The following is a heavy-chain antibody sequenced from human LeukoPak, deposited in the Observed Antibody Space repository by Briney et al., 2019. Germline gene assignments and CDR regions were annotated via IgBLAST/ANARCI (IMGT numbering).Heavy chain of an antibody. J-gene: IGHJ4*02. CDR1: GYSFTSYW. V-gene: IGHV5-51*01. CDR3: PRLPATVGYSNCWYGDLDY. D-gene: IGHD6-13*01. Sequence: GESLKISCKGSGYSFTSYWIGWVRQMPGKGLEWVGIIYPGDSDTRHSPSFQGQLTIPAGKSVNPAYLQWSRLQTADPDLYYLPRLPATVGYSNCWYGDLDYWGQGTLVTVSS. CDR2: IYPGDSDT.